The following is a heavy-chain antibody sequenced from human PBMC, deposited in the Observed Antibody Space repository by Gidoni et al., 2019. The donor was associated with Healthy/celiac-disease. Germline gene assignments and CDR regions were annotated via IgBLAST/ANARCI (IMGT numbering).Heavy chain of an antibody. J-gene: IGHJ4*02. CDR1: GGSISSGGYY. CDR2: IYYSGST. CDR3: AGGGIGIQLWLSY. V-gene: IGHV4-31*03. D-gene: IGHD5-18*01. Sequence: QVQLQESGPGLVKPSQTLSLTCTVSGGSISSGGYYWSWIRQHPGKGLEWIGYIYYSGSTYYNPSLKSRVTISVDTSKNQFSLKLSSVPAADTAVYYCAGGGIGIQLWLSYWGQGTLVTVSS.